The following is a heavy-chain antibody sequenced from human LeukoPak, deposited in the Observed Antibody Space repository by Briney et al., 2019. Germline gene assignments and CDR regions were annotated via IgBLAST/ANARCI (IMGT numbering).Heavy chain of an antibody. CDR2: INPNSGGT. V-gene: IGHV1-2*02. Sequence: GASVKVSCKASGYTFTGYYMHWVRQAPGQGLEWMGWINPNSGGTNYAQKFQGRVTMTRDTSISTAYMELSRLRSDDTAVYYCARDPPGAGIPLYYFDYWGQGTLVTVPS. D-gene: IGHD6-19*01. CDR3: ARDPPGAGIPLYYFDY. J-gene: IGHJ4*02. CDR1: GYTFTGYY.